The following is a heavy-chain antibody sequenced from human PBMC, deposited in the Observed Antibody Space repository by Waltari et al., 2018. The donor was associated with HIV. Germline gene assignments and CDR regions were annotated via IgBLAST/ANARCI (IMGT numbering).Heavy chain of an antibody. Sequence: DAQLVESGGGLVQRGGSLRLSCAASGFTFTTYAVHWVRQAPGKGLEWVLGIRASGGRTFDSDAVKSRLTISRKNAKNMVYLQMTSLAGEDGAKYYCAQLRHAPLWGQGAQVTVSS. V-gene: IGHV3-23*04. J-gene: IGHJ4*02. CDR3: AQLRHAPL. CDR2: IRASGGRT. CDR1: GFTFTTYA.